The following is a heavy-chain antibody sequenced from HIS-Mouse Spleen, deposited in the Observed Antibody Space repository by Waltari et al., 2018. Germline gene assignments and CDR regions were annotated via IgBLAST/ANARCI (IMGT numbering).Heavy chain of an antibody. CDR2: ISNDGSNK. V-gene: IGHV3-30-3*01. CDR3: ARLLPFGEFHYGMDV. CDR1: GFTFSSDA. Sequence: QVQLVESGGGVVQPGRSLSLSCAASGFTFSSDAMHWVRPAPGKGLEWVAVISNDGSNKYYADSVKGRFTISRDNSKNTLYLQMNSLRAEDTAVYYCARLLPFGEFHYGMDVWGQGTTVTVSS. D-gene: IGHD3-10*01. J-gene: IGHJ6*02.